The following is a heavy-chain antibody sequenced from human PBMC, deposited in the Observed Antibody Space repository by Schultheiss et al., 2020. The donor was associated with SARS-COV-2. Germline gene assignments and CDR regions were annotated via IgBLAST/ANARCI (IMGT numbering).Heavy chain of an antibody. CDR1: GGSIRSGESY. J-gene: IGHJ4*02. Sequence: SETLSLTCTVSGGSIRSGESYWSWIRQPPGKGLEWIGYVHYSGSTDSNPSLKSRVITSVDTSKNQFYLKLTSLTAADTAIYYCARGNDFVYFFDSWGQGTLVTVSS. CDR3: ARGNDFVYFFDS. D-gene: IGHD3-3*01. CDR2: VHYSGST. V-gene: IGHV4-30-4*01.